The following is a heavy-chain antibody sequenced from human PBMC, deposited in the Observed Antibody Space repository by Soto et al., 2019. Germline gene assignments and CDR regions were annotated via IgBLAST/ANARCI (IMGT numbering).Heavy chain of an antibody. CDR2: VSYTGST. J-gene: IGHJ4*02. V-gene: IGHV4-31*03. CDR1: GESINSLGYY. CDR3: TRGDY. Sequence: QVHLQESGPGLVKPSQTLSLACSVSGESINSLGYYWTWVRQPPGKGLECIGFVSYTGSTFYNWALRSRVTISRDTSPHQFCLDVKSVTVADTAMYFCTRGDYGGQGVLVTVSS.